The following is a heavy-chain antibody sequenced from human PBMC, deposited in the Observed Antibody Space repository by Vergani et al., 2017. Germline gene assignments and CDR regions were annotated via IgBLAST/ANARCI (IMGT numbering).Heavy chain of an antibody. CDR2: ISYDGSNK. Sequence: QVQLVESGGGVVQPGRSLRLSCAASGFTFSSYGMHWVRQAPGKGLEWVAVISYDGSNKYYADSVKGRFTISRDNSKNTLYLQMNSLRAVDTAVDDSAEAVAYSSWFYHYDDMDVWGKGTTVTVSS. D-gene: IGHD6-6*01. J-gene: IGHJ6*03. CDR1: GFTFSSYG. V-gene: IGHV3-30*18. CDR3: AEAVAYSSWFYHYDDMDV.